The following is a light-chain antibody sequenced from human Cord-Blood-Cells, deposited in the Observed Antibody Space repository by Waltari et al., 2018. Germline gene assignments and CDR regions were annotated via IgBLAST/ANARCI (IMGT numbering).Light chain of an antibody. CDR3: QQRINWPWT. CDR2: DAS. CDR1: QRVSSY. V-gene: IGKV3-11*01. J-gene: IGKJ1*01. Sequence: EIVLTQSPATLSLSPGERATLSCRASQRVSSYLACYQQKPGQPPRLLIYDASNRSTGIPARFSGSGSVTDFTLTISSLEPEDFAVYYCQQRINWPWTFGQGTKVEIK.